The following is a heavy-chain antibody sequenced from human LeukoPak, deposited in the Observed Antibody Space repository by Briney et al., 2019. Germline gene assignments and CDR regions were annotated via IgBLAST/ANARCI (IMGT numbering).Heavy chain of an antibody. CDR1: GGSISSYY. V-gene: IGHV4-39*01. CDR3: ARGQPEHMDFWSGQYGGYFDY. J-gene: IGHJ4*02. Sequence: SETLSLTCTVSGGSISSYYWGWIRQPPGKGLEWIGSIYYSGSTYYNPSLKSRVTISVDTSKNQFSLKLSSVTAADTAVYYCARGQPEHMDFWSGQYGGYFDYWGQGTLVTVSS. CDR2: IYYSGST. D-gene: IGHD3-3*01.